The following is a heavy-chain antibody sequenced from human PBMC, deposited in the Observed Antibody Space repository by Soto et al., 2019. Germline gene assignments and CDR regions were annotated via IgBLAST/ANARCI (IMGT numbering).Heavy chain of an antibody. CDR1: GFSFGNDW. CDR3: ARPERNSKYHPLLS. CDR2: IKEDGSEK. Sequence: PXESLLLSCIASGFSFGNDWMGWVRQAPGKGLEWVANIKEDGSEKFSVDSVRGRFTISRDNAKNSLYLQMNSLRADDTAVYYCARPERNSKYHPLLSWGQGTLVTVSS. D-gene: IGHD1-1*01. V-gene: IGHV3-7*01. J-gene: IGHJ4*02.